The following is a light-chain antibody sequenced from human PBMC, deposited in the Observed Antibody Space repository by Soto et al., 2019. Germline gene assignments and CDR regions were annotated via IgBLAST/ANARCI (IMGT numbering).Light chain of an antibody. CDR3: QQSYTTLFT. V-gene: IGKV1-39*01. J-gene: IGKJ3*01. Sequence: DIQMTQSPSSLSAPVGDRVTITCRTSQSIDNYLNWYQQKPGKAPKLLMYAASTLQSGVPSRLSGSGSETDFTLTISSLQPEDLATYYCQQSYTTLFTFGPGTKVDIK. CDR2: AAS. CDR1: QSIDNY.